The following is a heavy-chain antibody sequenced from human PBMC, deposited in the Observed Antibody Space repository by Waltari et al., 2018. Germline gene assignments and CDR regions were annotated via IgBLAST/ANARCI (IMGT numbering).Heavy chain of an antibody. V-gene: IGHV4-31*03. CDR1: GGSISSGGSY. CDR3: ARATPQLGYYFDY. D-gene: IGHD6-6*01. J-gene: IGHJ4*02. CDR2: IYYSGST. Sequence: QVQLQESGPGLVKPSQTLSLTCTVSGGSISSGGSYLRWLRQHPGKGLEWIGYIYYSGSTYYNPSLKSRVTISVDTSKNQFSLKLSSVTAADTAVYYCARATPQLGYYFDYWGQGTLVTVSS.